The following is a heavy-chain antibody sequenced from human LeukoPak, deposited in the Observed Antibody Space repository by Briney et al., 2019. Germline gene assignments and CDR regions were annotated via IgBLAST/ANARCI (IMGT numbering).Heavy chain of an antibody. V-gene: IGHV3-23*01. CDR1: GFTFSSNW. Sequence: GGSLRLSCAASGFTFSSNWMSWVRQAPGKGLEWVSAISGSGGSTYYADSVKGRFTISRDNSKNTLYLQMNSLRAEDTAVYYCAKVSGGSYYSTPYYWGQGTLVTVSS. CDR2: ISGSGGST. J-gene: IGHJ4*02. CDR3: AKVSGGSYYSTPYY. D-gene: IGHD1-26*01.